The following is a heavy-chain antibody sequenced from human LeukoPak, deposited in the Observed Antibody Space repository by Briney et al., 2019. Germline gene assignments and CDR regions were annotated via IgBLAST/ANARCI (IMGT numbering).Heavy chain of an antibody. CDR3: ARADSSNWYWFDP. Sequence: ASVKDSCKASRYTFTGYFIHWLRQAPGRGLECMGWINPQSGGTNYAQNFQGRVTMTRDTSISTSYMDLSSLKSDDTAVYYCARADSSNWYWFDPWGQGTWSPSP. D-gene: IGHD6-13*01. CDR1: RYTFTGYF. J-gene: IGHJ5*02. CDR2: INPQSGGT. V-gene: IGHV1-2*02.